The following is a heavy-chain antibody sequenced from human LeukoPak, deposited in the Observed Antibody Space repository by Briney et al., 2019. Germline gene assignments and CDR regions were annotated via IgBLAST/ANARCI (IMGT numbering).Heavy chain of an antibody. Sequence: LVKVSCKASGDIFSSFAMSWVRQAPGQGLEWMGRIIPTIDITNYAQKFQDRVTITADKSTNTAYMELSSLTSEDTAMYYCARDLSIRFGQLTHEPLDYWGQGTLVTVSS. J-gene: IGHJ4*02. CDR3: ARDLSIRFGQLTHEPLDY. V-gene: IGHV1-69*04. CDR1: GDIFSSFA. CDR2: IIPTIDIT. D-gene: IGHD3-10*01.